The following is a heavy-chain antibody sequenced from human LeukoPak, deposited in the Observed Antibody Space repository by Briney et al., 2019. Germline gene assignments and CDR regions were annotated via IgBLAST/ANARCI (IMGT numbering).Heavy chain of an antibody. CDR3: ARADSHYDFWSGTKNDAFDI. V-gene: IGHV4-30-2*01. D-gene: IGHD3-3*01. CDR2: IYHSGST. J-gene: IGHJ3*02. Sequence: SQTLSLTCAVSGGSISSGGYSWSWIRQPPGKGLEWIGYIYHSGSTYYNPSLKSRVTISVDRSKHQFSLKLSSVTAADTAVYYCARADSHYDFWSGTKNDAFDIWGQGTMVTVSS. CDR1: GGSISSGGYS.